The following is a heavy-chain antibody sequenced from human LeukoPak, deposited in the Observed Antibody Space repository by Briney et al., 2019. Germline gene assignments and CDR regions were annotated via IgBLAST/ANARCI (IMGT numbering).Heavy chain of an antibody. CDR3: ARERGWPLFYFDY. J-gene: IGHJ4*02. D-gene: IGHD5-24*01. Sequence: SETLSLTCTVSGGSISSSSYYWGWIRQPPGKGLEWIGSIYYSGSTYYNPALKSRATISVDTSKNQFSLKLSSVTAPGMAVYNCARERGWPLFYFDYWGQGPLVTVSS. CDR2: IYYSGST. CDR1: GGSISSSSYY. V-gene: IGHV4-39*01.